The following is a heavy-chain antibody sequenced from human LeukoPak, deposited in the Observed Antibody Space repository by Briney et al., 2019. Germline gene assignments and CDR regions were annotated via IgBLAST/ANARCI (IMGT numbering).Heavy chain of an antibody. J-gene: IGHJ4*02. Sequence: SVKVSCKASGGTFSSYAISWVRQAPGQGLEWMGRIIPILGIANYAQKFQGRITITADESTSTAYMELSSLRSEDTAVYYCAREGGGSYSLLFDYWGQGTLVTVSS. CDR3: AREGGGSYSLLFDY. CDR1: GGTFSSYA. V-gene: IGHV1-69*04. D-gene: IGHD1-26*01. CDR2: IIPILGIA.